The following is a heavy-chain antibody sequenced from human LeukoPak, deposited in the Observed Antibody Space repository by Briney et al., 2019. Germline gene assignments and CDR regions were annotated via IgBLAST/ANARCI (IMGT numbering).Heavy chain of an antibody. Sequence: ASETLSLTCTVSGGSISSYYWSWIRQPPGKGLEWIGYIYYSGSTNYNPSLKSRVTISVDTSKNQFSLKLSSVTAADTAVYYCARDLGLTSGSYGEDYYYGMDVWGQGTTVTVSS. CDR2: IYYSGST. J-gene: IGHJ6*02. D-gene: IGHD3-10*01. CDR3: ARDLGLTSGSYGEDYYYGMDV. V-gene: IGHV4-59*01. CDR1: GGSISSYY.